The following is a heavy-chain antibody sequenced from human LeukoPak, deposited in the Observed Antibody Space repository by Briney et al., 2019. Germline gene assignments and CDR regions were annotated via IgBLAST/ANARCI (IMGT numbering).Heavy chain of an antibody. CDR2: IYYSGST. V-gene: IGHV4-39*07. CDR3: ARGAGYVWGSSSFDY. J-gene: IGHJ4*02. D-gene: IGHD3-16*01. Sequence: PSETLSLTCPVSGGSISSSSYYWGWIRQPPGKGLEWIGSIYYSGSTYYNPSLKSRVPILVDTSKNQLSLKLSSVTAADTAVYHCARGAGYVWGSSSFDYWGQGTLVTVSS. CDR1: GGSISSSSYY.